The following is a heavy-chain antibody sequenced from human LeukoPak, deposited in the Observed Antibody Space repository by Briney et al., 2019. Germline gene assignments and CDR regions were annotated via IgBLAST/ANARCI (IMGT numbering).Heavy chain of an antibody. Sequence: GGSLRLSCAASGFTFSDYYMSWIRQAPGKGLEWVSYISSSSSYTNYADSVKGRFTISRDNAKNSLYLQMNSLRAEDMAVYYCARGLLWFGSLVAFDIWGQGTMVTVSS. D-gene: IGHD3-10*01. V-gene: IGHV3-11*05. CDR2: ISSSSSYT. CDR1: GFTFSDYY. CDR3: ARGLLWFGSLVAFDI. J-gene: IGHJ3*02.